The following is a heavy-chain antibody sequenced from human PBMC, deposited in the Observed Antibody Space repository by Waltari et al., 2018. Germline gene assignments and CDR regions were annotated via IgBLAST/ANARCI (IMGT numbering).Heavy chain of an antibody. D-gene: IGHD1-1*01. CDR1: GGSIRSFY. CDR2: IYSSGST. CDR3: TRERRQLELVASFDV. J-gene: IGHJ3*01. Sequence: QVQLQESCPGLVKFSETLSLTCPISGGSIRSFYWSWIRPPTGKGLLWNGRIYSSGSTNYCRSLDSRVSKSIDTSTNQVAVKLQSVTAADTAIYYCTRERRQLELVASFDVWGHGTKVSVSS. V-gene: IGHV4-4*07.